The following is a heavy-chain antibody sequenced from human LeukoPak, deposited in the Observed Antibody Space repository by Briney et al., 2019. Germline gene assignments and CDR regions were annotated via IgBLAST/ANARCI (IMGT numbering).Heavy chain of an antibody. V-gene: IGHV4-31*03. J-gene: IGHJ4*02. D-gene: IGHD5-12*01. CDR2: IYYSGIT. CDR1: GGSISNDGYY. Sequence: SQTLSLTCTVSGGSISNDGYYWSWIRQHPGTGLEWIGYIYYSGITYYNPSLKSRVTISVDTSKNQFSLKLSSGTAADTALYYCARYSGTKRDFDYWGQGTLVTVSS. CDR3: ARYSGTKRDFDY.